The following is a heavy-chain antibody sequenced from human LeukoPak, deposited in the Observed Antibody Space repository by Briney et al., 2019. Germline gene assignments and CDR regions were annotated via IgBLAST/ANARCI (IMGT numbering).Heavy chain of an antibody. J-gene: IGHJ4*02. V-gene: IGHV3-23*01. D-gene: IGHD1-26*01. CDR2: ITGSGATT. Sequence: PGGSLRPSCAASGFTFSTFGMSWVRRAPGKGPEWVSGITGSGATTYYADSVKGRFTISRDNSQNTLYLQMNTLRAEDTAVYYCAKVVSGFHFDCWGQGTLVTVSS. CDR3: AKVVSGFHFDC. CDR1: GFTFSTFG.